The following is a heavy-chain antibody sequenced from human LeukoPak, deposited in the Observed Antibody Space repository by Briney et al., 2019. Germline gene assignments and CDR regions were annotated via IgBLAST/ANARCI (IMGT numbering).Heavy chain of an antibody. Sequence: SVKVSCKASRGTFSKYAISWVRQAPGQGLEWMGRIIPILNITHYAHKFQGRVTIAADKSTSTAYMELSSLRSEDTAVYYCARDDDRAREIDYWGQGTLVTVSS. CDR3: ARDDDRAREIDY. CDR1: RGTFSKYA. V-gene: IGHV1-69*04. CDR2: IIPILNIT. J-gene: IGHJ4*02. D-gene: IGHD3-22*01.